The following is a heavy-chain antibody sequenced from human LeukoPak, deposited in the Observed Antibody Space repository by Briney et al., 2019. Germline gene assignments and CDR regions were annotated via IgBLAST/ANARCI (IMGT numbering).Heavy chain of an antibody. CDR2: IYYSVST. CDR3: ARDGEWEVPRGFDY. Sequence: SETLSLTCTVSGGSISSYYWGWIRQPPGKGLEWIGSIYYSVSTYYNPSLKSRVTISVDTSKNQFSLKLSSVTAADTAVYYCARDGEWEVPRGFDYWGQGTLVIVSS. V-gene: IGHV4-39*07. D-gene: IGHD1-26*01. CDR1: GGSISSYY. J-gene: IGHJ4*02.